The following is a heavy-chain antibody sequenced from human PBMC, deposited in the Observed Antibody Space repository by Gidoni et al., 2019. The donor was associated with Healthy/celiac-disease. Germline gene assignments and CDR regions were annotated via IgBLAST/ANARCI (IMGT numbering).Heavy chain of an antibody. CDR3: ARQAVTIFGVVITYAFDI. D-gene: IGHD3-3*01. V-gene: IGHV5-10-1*03. Sequence: EVQLVQSGAEVKKPGESLRISCKGSGYSLTSYWNRWVRQMPGKGLEWMGRIDPSDSYTNYSPSFQGHVTISADKSISTAYLQWSSLKASDTAMYYCARQAVTIFGVVITYAFDIWGQGTMVTVSS. CDR1: GYSLTSYW. J-gene: IGHJ3*02. CDR2: IDPSDSYT.